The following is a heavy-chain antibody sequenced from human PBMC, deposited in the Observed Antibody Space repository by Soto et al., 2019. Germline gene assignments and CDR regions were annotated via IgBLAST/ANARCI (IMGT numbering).Heavy chain of an antibody. CDR2: MNPNSGNA. D-gene: IGHD3-16*01. V-gene: IGHV1-8*01. Sequence: QVQLEQSGAEVKKPGAAVMVSCKASGYSFSTFDINWVRQTTGQGLEWMGWMNPNSGNAGYAQKFQCRVEMTRDTSTSTAYMELSSLTSEDPAVYYCARGWGRWPHEKPGDYWGQGTLVTVSS. CDR1: GYSFSTFD. CDR3: ARGWGRWPHEKPGDY. J-gene: IGHJ4*02.